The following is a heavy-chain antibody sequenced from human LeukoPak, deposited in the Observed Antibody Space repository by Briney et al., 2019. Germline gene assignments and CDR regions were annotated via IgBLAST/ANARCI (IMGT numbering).Heavy chain of an antibody. CDR3: AKDLIAAAGTFIFDY. CDR1: GFTFDDYA. V-gene: IGHV3-9*01. CDR2: ISWNSGSI. D-gene: IGHD6-13*01. J-gene: IGHJ4*02. Sequence: GGSLRLSCAASGFTFDDYAMHWVRQAPGKGLGWVSGISWNSGSIGYADSVKGRFTISRDNAKNSLYLQMNSLRAEDTALYYCAKDLIAAAGTFIFDYWGQGTLVTVSS.